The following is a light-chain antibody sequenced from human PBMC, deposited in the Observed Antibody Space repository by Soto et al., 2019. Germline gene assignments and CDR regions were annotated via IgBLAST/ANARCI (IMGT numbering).Light chain of an antibody. CDR2: DAS. Sequence: DIQMTQSPSTLSASVGDRVTITCRASQSISSWLAWYQQKPGKAPKLLIYDASSLDSGVPSRFSGSGSGTEFTLTISSLQPDDFATYYCQQYNRYSSWTFGQGTKVEIK. CDR3: QQYNRYSSWT. V-gene: IGKV1-5*01. CDR1: QSISSW. J-gene: IGKJ1*01.